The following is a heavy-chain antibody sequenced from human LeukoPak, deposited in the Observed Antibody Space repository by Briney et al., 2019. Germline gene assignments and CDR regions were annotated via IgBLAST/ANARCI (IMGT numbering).Heavy chain of an antibody. V-gene: IGHV4-34*01. CDR3: ARVLDHYYGSGSYYGPFDY. CDR2: INHSGST. CDR1: GGSFSGYY. J-gene: IGHJ4*02. D-gene: IGHD3-10*01. Sequence: LETLSLTCAVYGGSFSGYYWSWIRQPPGKGLEWIGEINHSGSTNYNPSLKSRVTISVDTSKNQFSLKLSSVTAADTAVYYCARVLDHYYGSGSYYGPFDYWGQGTLVTVSS.